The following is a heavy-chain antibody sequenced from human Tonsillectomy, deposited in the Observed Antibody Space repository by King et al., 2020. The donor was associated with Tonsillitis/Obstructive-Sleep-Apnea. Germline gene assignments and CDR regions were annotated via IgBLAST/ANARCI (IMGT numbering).Heavy chain of an antibody. D-gene: IGHD2-15*01. V-gene: IGHV4-39*01. CDR2: IYYSGST. J-gene: IGHJ3*02. CDR3: ARQGRVVVAARDAFDI. Sequence: LQLQESGPGLVKPSETLSLTCTVSGGSISNDIYYWGWIRQPPGKGLEWIGSIYYSGSTYYNLSLKSRVTISVDTSKNQFSLKLSSVTAADTAVYYCARQGRVVVAARDAFDIWGQETMVTVSS. CDR1: GGSISNDIYY.